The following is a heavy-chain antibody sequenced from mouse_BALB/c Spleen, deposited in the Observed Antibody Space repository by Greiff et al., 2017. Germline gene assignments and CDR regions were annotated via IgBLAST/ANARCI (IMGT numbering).Heavy chain of an antibody. CDR2: IDPANGNT. V-gene: IGHV14-3*02. CDR3: ARGGSVEY. J-gene: IGHJ2*01. Sequence: EVKLQESGAELVKPGASVKLSCTASGFNFKDTYMHWVKQRPEQGLEWIGRIDPANGNTKYDPKFQGKATITADTSSNTTYLQLSSLTSEDTAVYYCARGGSVEYWGQGTTLTVSS. CDR1: GFNFKDTY.